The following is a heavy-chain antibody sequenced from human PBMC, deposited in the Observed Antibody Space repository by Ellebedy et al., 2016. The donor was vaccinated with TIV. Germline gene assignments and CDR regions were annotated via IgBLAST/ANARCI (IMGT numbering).Heavy chain of an antibody. CDR3: ARGSRGYGSQGDY. V-gene: IGHV4-34*01. Sequence: SETLSLTCTVSGGSFSGYYWSWIRQPPGKGLEWIGEINHSGSTNYNPSLKSRVTISVDTSKNQFSLKLSSVTAADTAVYYCARGSRGYGSQGDYWGQGTLVTVSS. CDR1: GGSFSGYY. D-gene: IGHD3-10*01. CDR2: INHSGST. J-gene: IGHJ4*02.